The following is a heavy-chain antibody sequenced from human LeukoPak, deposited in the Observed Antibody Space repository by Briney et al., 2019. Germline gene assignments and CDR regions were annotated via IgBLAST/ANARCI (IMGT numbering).Heavy chain of an antibody. V-gene: IGHV4-61*02. CDR2: IYTSGST. Sequence: SETLSLTCTVSGGSISSGSYYWSWIRQPAGKGLEWIGRIYTSGSTNYNPSLKSRVTIPVDTSKNQFSLKLSSVTAADTAVYYCARWGAGYSSGWHDYWGQGTLVTVSS. J-gene: IGHJ4*02. D-gene: IGHD6-25*01. CDR3: ARWGAGYSSGWHDY. CDR1: GGSISSGSYY.